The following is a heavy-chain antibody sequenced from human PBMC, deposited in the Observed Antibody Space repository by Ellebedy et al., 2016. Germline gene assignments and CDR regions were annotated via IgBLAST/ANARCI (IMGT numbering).Heavy chain of an antibody. D-gene: IGHD3-16*02. J-gene: IGHJ4*02. CDR3: ARAPYDYIWGTYRPTLDY. Sequence: ASVKVSXXASGYTFSSYGISWVRQAPGQGLEWMGWISAYSGNTDYEQRFQGRVTMTTDTSTSTAYMELRSLRSDDTAVYYCARAPYDYIWGTYRPTLDYWGQGTLVTVSS. CDR2: ISAYSGNT. CDR1: GYTFSSYG. V-gene: IGHV1-18*01.